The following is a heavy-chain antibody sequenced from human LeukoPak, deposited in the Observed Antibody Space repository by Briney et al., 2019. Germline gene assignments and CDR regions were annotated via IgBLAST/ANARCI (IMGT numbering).Heavy chain of an antibody. CDR1: GGSFSGYY. V-gene: IGHV4-34*01. CDR3: ARGAEHWPNMVVVTAIVFDY. Sequence: SETLSLTCAVYGGSFSGYYWSWIRQPPGKGLEWIGEINHSGSTNYNPSLKSRVTISVDTSKNQFSLKLSSVTAADTAVYYCARGAEHWPNMVVVTAIVFDYWGQGTLVTVSS. D-gene: IGHD2-21*02. J-gene: IGHJ4*02. CDR2: INHSGST.